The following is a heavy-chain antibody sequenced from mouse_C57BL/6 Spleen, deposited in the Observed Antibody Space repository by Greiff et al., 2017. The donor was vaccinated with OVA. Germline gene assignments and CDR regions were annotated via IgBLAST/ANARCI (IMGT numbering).Heavy chain of an antibody. J-gene: IGHJ1*03. D-gene: IGHD1-1*01. CDR3: ARGRSSHWYFDV. CDR1: GYTFTDYY. CDR2: IYPGSGNT. V-gene: IGHV1-76*01. Sequence: QVQLQQSGAELVRPGASVKLSCKASGYTFTDYYINWVKQRPGQGLEWIARIYPGSGNTYYNEKFKGKATLTAEKSSSTAYMQLSSLTSEDSAVYFCARGRSSHWYFDVWGTGTTVTVSS.